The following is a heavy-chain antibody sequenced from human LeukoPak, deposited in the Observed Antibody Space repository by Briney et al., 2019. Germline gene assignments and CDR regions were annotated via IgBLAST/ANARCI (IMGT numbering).Heavy chain of an antibody. Sequence: ASVKVSCKASGYTFTSYYMHWVRLAPGQGVEWMGIIHPSVGTTKYAQEFEGRVTLTRDTSTSTVYMELSSLNTEDTAVYFCTRSLVEPAAGYFDYWGQGALVTVSS. CDR2: IHPSVGTT. D-gene: IGHD2-2*01. J-gene: IGHJ4*02. CDR1: GYTFTSYY. V-gene: IGHV1-46*01. CDR3: TRSLVEPAAGYFDY.